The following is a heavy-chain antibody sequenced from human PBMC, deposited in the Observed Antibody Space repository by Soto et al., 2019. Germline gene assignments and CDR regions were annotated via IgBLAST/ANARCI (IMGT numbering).Heavy chain of an antibody. J-gene: IGHJ6*02. CDR1: GFSISTYA. V-gene: IGHV3-30*09. D-gene: IGHD3-10*01. CDR2: VSYDGAK. Sequence: QVQLVESGGGVVQPGWSLRLSCAASGFSISTYAMHWVRQAPGKGPEGVAMVSYDGAKFYADSVRGRIAISKDTTKNTLQMEMSSLVLEDTGNCACAKETSTFRGGVDVWGQGTAVTVSS. CDR3: AKETSTFRGGVDV.